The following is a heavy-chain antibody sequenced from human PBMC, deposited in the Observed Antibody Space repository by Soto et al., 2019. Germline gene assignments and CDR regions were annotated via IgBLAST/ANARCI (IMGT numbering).Heavy chain of an antibody. J-gene: IGHJ5*02. Sequence: GGSLRLSCAASGFTFSSYAMSWVRQAPGKGLEWVSAISGSGGSTYYADSVKGRFTISRDNSKNTLYLQMNSLRAEDTAVYYCAKDLHNEGVIVVVPAAIFSGNWFDPWGQGTLVTVSS. CDR3: AKDLHNEGVIVVVPAAIFSGNWFDP. D-gene: IGHD2-2*01. CDR2: ISGSGGST. CDR1: GFTFSSYA. V-gene: IGHV3-23*01.